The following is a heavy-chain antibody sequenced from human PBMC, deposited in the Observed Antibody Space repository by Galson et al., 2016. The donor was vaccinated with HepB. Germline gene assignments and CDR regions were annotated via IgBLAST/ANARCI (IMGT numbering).Heavy chain of an antibody. CDR3: ATDGDFLRGLHF. J-gene: IGHJ4*02. V-gene: IGHV1-69*13. D-gene: IGHD3-3*01. CDR1: GGTFSSNV. CDR2: IIPSFATP. Sequence: SVKVSCKASGGTFSSNVFSWVRLAPGQGLEWLGGIIPSFATPSYAQKFQGRVTITADESTTTAYMELTGLRSEDTAIYYCATDGDFLRGLHFWGQGTLVAVSS.